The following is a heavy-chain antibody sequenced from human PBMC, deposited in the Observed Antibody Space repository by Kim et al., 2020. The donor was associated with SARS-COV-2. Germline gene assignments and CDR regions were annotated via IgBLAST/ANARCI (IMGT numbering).Heavy chain of an antibody. J-gene: IGHJ3*01. CDR2: ISYDGSIK. CDR1: GFTFNNYA. D-gene: IGHD3-10*01. V-gene: IGHV3-30*03. CDR3: ATSSDFFWFGKGLSTFD. Sequence: GGSLRLSCGASGFTFNNYAMHWVRQAPGKGLEWVAVISYDGSIKYYADSVKGHFTVSRDWSNNTQYLQMRSLRPEDTALYYCATSSDFFWFGKGLSTFD.